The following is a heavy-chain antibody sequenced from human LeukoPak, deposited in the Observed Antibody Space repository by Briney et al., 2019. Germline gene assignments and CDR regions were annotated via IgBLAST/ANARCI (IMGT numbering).Heavy chain of an antibody. Sequence: PSETLSLTCTVSGGSISSSSYYWGWIRQPPGKGLEWIGSIYYSGSTYYNPSLKSRVTISVDTSKNQFSLKLSSVTAADTAVYYYARHPPPLDAFDIWGQGTMVTVSS. J-gene: IGHJ3*02. CDR2: IYYSGST. CDR3: ARHPPPLDAFDI. V-gene: IGHV4-39*01. CDR1: GGSISSSSYY.